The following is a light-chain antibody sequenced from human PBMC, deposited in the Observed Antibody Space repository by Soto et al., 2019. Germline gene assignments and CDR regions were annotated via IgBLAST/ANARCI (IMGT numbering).Light chain of an antibody. V-gene: IGLV2-18*02. CDR2: DVS. J-gene: IGLJ1*01. CDR1: SSDVGSYNR. Sequence: HSLLTQRSPVSWSPGQSISVCCTGTSSDVGSYNRVSWYQQPPGTAPKLIIYDVSNRPLGVPDRFFGSTSGNTASLTISGLQAEDEADYYCCSYTTRTTYVFGTGTKVTVL. CDR3: CSYTTRTTYV.